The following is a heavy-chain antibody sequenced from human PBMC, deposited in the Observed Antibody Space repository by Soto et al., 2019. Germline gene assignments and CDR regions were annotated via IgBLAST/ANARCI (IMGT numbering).Heavy chain of an antibody. J-gene: IGHJ3*02. D-gene: IGHD3-16*01. CDR1: GFTFSTYA. CDR2: IGTHADTT. V-gene: IGHV3-23*01. Sequence: EVQLLESGGGLVQPGGSLRLSCAASGFTFSTYALTWVRQAPGKGLEWVSSIGTHADTTYYVDSVKGRFSISRDNSKNTVYLQMSSLSDEETAVYYCARPYVEVAVNDALAIWGRGTMVTVSS. CDR3: ARPYVEVAVNDALAI.